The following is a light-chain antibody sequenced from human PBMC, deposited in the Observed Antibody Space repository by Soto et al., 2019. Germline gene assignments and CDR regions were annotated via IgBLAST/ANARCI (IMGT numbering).Light chain of an antibody. J-gene: IGLJ2*01. CDR3: SSYRTSPTVV. V-gene: IGLV2-14*01. CDR2: EVS. Sequence: QSALTQPASVSGSPGQSITISCTGTSSDVGGYNYVSWYQQHPGQAPKVIIYEVSNRPSGVSSRFSGSKSGNTASLTISGLQAEDEADYYCSSYRTSPTVVFGGGTKLTVL. CDR1: SSDVGGYNY.